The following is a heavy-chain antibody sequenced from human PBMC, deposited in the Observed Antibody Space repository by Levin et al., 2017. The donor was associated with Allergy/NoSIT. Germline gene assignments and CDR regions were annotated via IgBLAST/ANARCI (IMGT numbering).Heavy chain of an antibody. J-gene: IGHJ4*02. V-gene: IGHV4-39*01. CDR2: IYNSGST. CDR1: GGSISSSISY. D-gene: IGHD3-9*01. Sequence: SETLSLTCTVSGGSISSSISYWGWIRQAPGKGLEWIGSIYNSGSTYYNPSLKSRVTTSVDTSKNQFSLKLSSVTAADTAVYYCARQCYDILTGYYNFDYCGQGTLVTVSS. CDR3: ARQCYDILTGYYNFDY.